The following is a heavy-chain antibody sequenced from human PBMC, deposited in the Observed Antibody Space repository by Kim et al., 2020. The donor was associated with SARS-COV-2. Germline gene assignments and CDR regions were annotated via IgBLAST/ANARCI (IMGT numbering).Heavy chain of an antibody. D-gene: IGHD5-12*01. V-gene: IGHV1-3*01. J-gene: IGHJ4*02. Sequence: NTKYSQKFQGRVTHTRDTSASTAYMELSSLRSEDTAVYYCARVVGIYFDYWGQGTLVTVSS. CDR2: NT. CDR3: ARVVGIYFDY.